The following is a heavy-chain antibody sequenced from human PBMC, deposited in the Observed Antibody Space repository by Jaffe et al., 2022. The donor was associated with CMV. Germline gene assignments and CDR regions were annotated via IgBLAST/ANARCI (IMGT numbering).Heavy chain of an antibody. V-gene: IGHV4-4*02. CDR3: VSVAGTDYYYYYYMDV. CDR1: GGSISSSNW. J-gene: IGHJ6*03. D-gene: IGHD6-19*01. Sequence: QVQLQESGPGLVKPSGTLSLTCAVSGGSISSSNWWSWVRQPPGKGLEWIGEIYHSGSTNYNPSLKSRVTISVDKSKNQFSLKLSSVTAADTAVYYCVSVAGTDYYYYYYMDVWGKGTTVTVSS. CDR2: IYHSGST.